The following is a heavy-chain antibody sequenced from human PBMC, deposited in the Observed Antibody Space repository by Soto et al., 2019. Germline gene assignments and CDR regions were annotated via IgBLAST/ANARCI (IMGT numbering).Heavy chain of an antibody. CDR1: GYNFTSYG. CDR2: ISAYNGNT. V-gene: IGHV1-18*01. J-gene: IGHJ4*02. Sequence: QVQLVQSGAEVKKPGASVKVSCKSSGYNFTSYGISWVRQAPGQGVEWMGWISAYNGNTNYAQKLQGRVTMTTDTSTSTAYMELRSLGSDDTAVYYCASGWFGEFVYYFDYWGQGTLVTVSS. D-gene: IGHD3-10*01. CDR3: ASGWFGEFVYYFDY.